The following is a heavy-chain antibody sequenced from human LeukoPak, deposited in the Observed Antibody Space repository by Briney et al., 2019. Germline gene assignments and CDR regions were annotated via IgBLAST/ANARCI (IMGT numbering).Heavy chain of an antibody. V-gene: IGHV4-59*01. Sequence: SETLSLTCTVSGGSISSYYWSWIRQPPGKGLEWIGYIYYSGSTNYNPSLKSRVTISVDTSKNQFSLKLSSVTAADTAVYYCVADPINFDFWGQGNLVTVSS. CDR2: IYYSGST. CDR3: VADPINFDF. CDR1: GGSISSYY. J-gene: IGHJ4*02.